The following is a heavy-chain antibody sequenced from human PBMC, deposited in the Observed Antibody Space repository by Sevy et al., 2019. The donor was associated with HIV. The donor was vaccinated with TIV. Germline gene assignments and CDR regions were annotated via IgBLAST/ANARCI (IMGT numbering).Heavy chain of an antibody. Sequence: GGSLRLSCAASGFTFDDYAMHWVRQAPGKGLEWVKGISWNSGSIGYAHSVKGRFTISRDNAKNSLYLQMNSLRAEDMALYYCAKDIRGDSDAFDIWGQGTIVTVSS. CDR2: ISWNSGSI. CDR1: GFTFDDYA. D-gene: IGHD4-17*01. V-gene: IGHV3-9*03. J-gene: IGHJ3*02. CDR3: AKDIRGDSDAFDI.